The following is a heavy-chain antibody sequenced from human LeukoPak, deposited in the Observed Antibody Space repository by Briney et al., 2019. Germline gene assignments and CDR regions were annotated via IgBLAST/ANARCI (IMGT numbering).Heavy chain of an antibody. Sequence: SETLSLTCTVSGGSISSGGYYWSWIRQHPGKGLEWIGYIYYSGSTYYNPSLKSRVTISVDTSKNQFSLKLSSVTAADTAVYYCARGSRGLLWFLGTTTPGDSAFDIWGQGTMVTVSS. V-gene: IGHV4-31*03. J-gene: IGHJ3*02. D-gene: IGHD3-10*01. CDR3: ARGSRGLLWFLGTTTPGDSAFDI. CDR2: IYYSGST. CDR1: GGSISSGGYY.